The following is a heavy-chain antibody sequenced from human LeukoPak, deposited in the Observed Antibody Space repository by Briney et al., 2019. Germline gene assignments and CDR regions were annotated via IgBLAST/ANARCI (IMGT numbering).Heavy chain of an antibody. CDR3: ARERIWKDRGAFDI. D-gene: IGHD3-3*01. CDR1: GGSISSSSYY. J-gene: IGHJ3*02. V-gene: IGHV4-39*07. CDR2: VYYSGST. Sequence: SETLSLTCTVSGGSISSSSYYWGWIRQPPGKGLEWIGSVYYSGSTYYSPSLKSRVTISVDTSKNQFSLKLSSVTAADTAVYYCARERIWKDRGAFDIWGQGTMVTVSS.